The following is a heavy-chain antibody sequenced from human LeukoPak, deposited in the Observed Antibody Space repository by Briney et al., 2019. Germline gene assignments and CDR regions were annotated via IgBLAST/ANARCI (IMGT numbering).Heavy chain of an antibody. D-gene: IGHD3-16*01. V-gene: IGHV4-4*07. CDR3: ARDQSGSGGHNNDAFDI. Sequence: SETLSLTCSVSGGSTSNYYWNWIRQPAGKGLEWIGRLHASGSTRYNPSFGTRVTMSADTSKNQLSLKLTSVTAADTALYFCARDQSGSGGHNNDAFDIWGQGTMVTVYS. J-gene: IGHJ3*02. CDR1: GGSTSNYY. CDR2: LHASGST.